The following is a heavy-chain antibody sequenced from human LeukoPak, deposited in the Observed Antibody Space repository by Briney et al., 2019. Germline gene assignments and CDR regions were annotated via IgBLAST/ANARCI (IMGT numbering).Heavy chain of an antibody. CDR1: GGTFSSYA. D-gene: IGHD3-22*01. Sequence: GASVKVSCKASGGTFSSYAISWVRQAPGQGLEWMGGIIPIFGTANYAQKFQGRVTITADESTSTAYMELSSLRSEDTAVYYCARKQSDSSGYPWGLDYWGQGTLVTVSS. J-gene: IGHJ4*02. CDR3: ARKQSDSSGYPWGLDY. V-gene: IGHV1-69*13. CDR2: IIPIFGTA.